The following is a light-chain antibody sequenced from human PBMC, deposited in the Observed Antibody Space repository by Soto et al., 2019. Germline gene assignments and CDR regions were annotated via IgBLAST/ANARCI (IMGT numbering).Light chain of an antibody. V-gene: IGKV1-9*01. CDR2: AES. J-gene: IGKJ1*01. CDR3: QQYNSYWT. Sequence: IRLTQSPSSLSASIGDRVTITCRASQDISSFLAWYQQKPGKAPKLLIYAESTLESGVPSRFSGRGSGTEFTLTISSLQPDDFATYYCQQYNSYWTFGQGTKVDIK. CDR1: QDISSF.